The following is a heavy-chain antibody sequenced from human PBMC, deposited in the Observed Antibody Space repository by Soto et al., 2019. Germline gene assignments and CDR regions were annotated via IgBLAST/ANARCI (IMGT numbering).Heavy chain of an antibody. Sequence: SETLSLTCTVSGGSISSYYWSWIRQPPGKGLEWIGYIYYSGSTNYNPSLKSRVTISVDTSKNQFSLKLSSVTAADTAVYYCVRLTVTYDLYYFDYRGQRTLVTVSS. CDR3: VRLTVTYDLYYFDY. CDR1: GGSISSYY. D-gene: IGHD4-17*01. CDR2: IYYSGST. V-gene: IGHV4-59*08. J-gene: IGHJ4*02.